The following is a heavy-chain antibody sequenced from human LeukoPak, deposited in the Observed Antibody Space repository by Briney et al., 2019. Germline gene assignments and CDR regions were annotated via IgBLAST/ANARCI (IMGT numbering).Heavy chain of an antibody. CDR1: GFTFSSYS. D-gene: IGHD2-2*03. CDR2: VSSSSSYI. Sequence: GGSLRLSCAASGFTFSSYSMNWVRQAPGKGLEWVSSVSSSSSYIYYADSVKGRFTISRDNAKNAMYLQMNSLRAEDTAVYYCARDYAKLGYCSGTSCPDAFDFWGQGTMVTVSS. V-gene: IGHV3-21*06. CDR3: ARDYAKLGYCSGTSCPDAFDF. J-gene: IGHJ3*01.